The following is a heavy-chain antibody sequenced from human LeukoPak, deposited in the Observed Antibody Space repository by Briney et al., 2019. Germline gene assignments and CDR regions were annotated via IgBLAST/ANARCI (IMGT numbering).Heavy chain of an antibody. CDR2: IYYSGST. CDR3: ARDSYSGSYDFFDY. Sequence: SETLSLTCTVPGGSISSYYWSWIRQPPGKGLEWIGYIYYSGSTNYNPSLKSRVTISVDASKNQFSLKLNSVTAAYTAVYYCARDSYSGSYDFFDYWGQGTLVTVSS. J-gene: IGHJ4*02. D-gene: IGHD1-26*01. V-gene: IGHV4-59*01. CDR1: GGSISSYY.